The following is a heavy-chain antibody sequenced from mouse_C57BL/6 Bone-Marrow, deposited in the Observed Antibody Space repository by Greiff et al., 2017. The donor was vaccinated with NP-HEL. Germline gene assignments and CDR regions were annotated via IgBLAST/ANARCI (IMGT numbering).Heavy chain of an antibody. CDR1: GYTFTDYY. Sequence: EVKLQQSGPELVKPGASVKISCKASGYTFTDYYMNWVKQSHGKSLEWIGDINPNNGGTSYNQKFKGKATLTVDKSSSTAYMELRSLTSEDSAVYYCAREGIYYGNYGYFDVWGTGTTVTVSS. CDR2: INPNNGGT. V-gene: IGHV1-26*01. D-gene: IGHD2-1*01. CDR3: AREGIYYGNYGYFDV. J-gene: IGHJ1*03.